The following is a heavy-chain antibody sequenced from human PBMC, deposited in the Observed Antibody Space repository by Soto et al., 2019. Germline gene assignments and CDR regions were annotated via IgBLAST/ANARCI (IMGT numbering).Heavy chain of an antibody. CDR3: VKAVGYCSSSSCRDYYYYYGMDV. Sequence: SLRLSCAASGFTFNNYGMHWVRQAPGKGLEWVAVISYDGGNKYHADSMKGRFTISRDNSKNTLYLQMNSLRAEDTAVYYCVKAVGYCSSSSCRDYYYYYGMDVWGQGTTVTVSS. CDR2: ISYDGGNK. CDR1: GFTFNNYG. J-gene: IGHJ6*02. D-gene: IGHD2-2*01. V-gene: IGHV3-30*18.